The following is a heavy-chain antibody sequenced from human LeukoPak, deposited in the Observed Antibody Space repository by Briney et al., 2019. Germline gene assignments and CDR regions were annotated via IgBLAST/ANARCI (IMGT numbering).Heavy chain of an antibody. V-gene: IGHV4-34*01. CDR1: GGSISSYY. CDR3: ARHGFLRYYYGSGSSRGWFDP. CDR2: IDHSGST. J-gene: IGHJ5*02. D-gene: IGHD3-10*01. Sequence: PSETLSLTCTVSGGSISSYYWRWIRQPPGKGLEWIGEIDHSGSTNYNPSLKSRVTISVDTSKNQFSLKLSSVTAADTAVYYCARHGFLRYYYGSGSSRGWFDPWGQGTLVTVSS.